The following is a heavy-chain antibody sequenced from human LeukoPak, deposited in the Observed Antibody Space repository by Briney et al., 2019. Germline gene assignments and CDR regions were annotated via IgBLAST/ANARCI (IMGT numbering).Heavy chain of an antibody. Sequence: GTSLRLSCTASGFNFGIYGMHWVRQAPGKGLEWVAVMWDDGTNEYYVESVKGRFTISRDNGKRTLYLQMNSLRAEDTAVYYCARKGLPDYWGQGTLVTVSS. V-gene: IGHV3-33*01. CDR1: GFNFGIYG. CDR2: MWDDGTNE. J-gene: IGHJ4*02. CDR3: ARKGLPDY.